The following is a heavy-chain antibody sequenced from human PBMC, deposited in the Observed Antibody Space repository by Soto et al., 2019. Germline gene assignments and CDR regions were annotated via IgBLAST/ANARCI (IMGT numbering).Heavy chain of an antibody. D-gene: IGHD3-3*01. CDR2: IWYDGSNK. V-gene: IGHV3-33*01. CDR3: ARDSHYDFWSGYYTHDY. CDR1: GFTFSSYG. Sequence: GGSLRLSCAASGFTFSSYGMHRVRQAPGKGLEWVAVIWYDGSNKYYADSVKGRFTISRDNSMNTLYLQMNSLRAEDTAVYYCARDSHYDFWSGYYTHDYWGQGTLVTVSS. J-gene: IGHJ4*02.